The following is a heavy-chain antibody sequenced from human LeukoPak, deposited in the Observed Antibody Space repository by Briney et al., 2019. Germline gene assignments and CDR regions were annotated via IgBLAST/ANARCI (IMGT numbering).Heavy chain of an antibody. J-gene: IGHJ4*02. Sequence: GGSLRLSCAASGFTFSDYGMHWVRQAPGKGLEWVAFIRYDGNNKYYADSVKGRFTISRDKSKNTLYLQMSSLRAEDTAVYYCARGASGPAAIRSGYFDYWGQGTLVTVSS. V-gene: IGHV3-30*02. CDR3: ARGASGPAAIRSGYFDY. CDR2: IRYDGNNK. D-gene: IGHD2-2*02. CDR1: GFTFSDYG.